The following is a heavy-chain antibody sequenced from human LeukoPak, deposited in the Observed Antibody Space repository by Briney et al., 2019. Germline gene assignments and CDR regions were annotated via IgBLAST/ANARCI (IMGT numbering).Heavy chain of an antibody. V-gene: IGHV4-39*01. Sequence: SETLSLTCTVSGGSISSSSYYWGWIRQPPGKWLEWIGSIYYSGSTYYNPSLKSRVTISVDTSKNQFSLKLSSVTAADTAVYYCAWSGSPYYFDYWGQGTLVTVSS. J-gene: IGHJ4*02. CDR2: IYYSGST. CDR3: AWSGSPYYFDY. CDR1: GGSISSSSYY. D-gene: IGHD3-3*01.